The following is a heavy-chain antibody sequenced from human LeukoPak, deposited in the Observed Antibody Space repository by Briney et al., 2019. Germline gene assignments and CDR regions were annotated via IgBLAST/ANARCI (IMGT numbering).Heavy chain of an antibody. CDR2: IYYSGST. V-gene: IGHV4-59*01. CDR1: GGSISSYY. Sequence: SSETLSLTCTVSGGSISSYYWSWIRQPPGKGLEWIGYIYYSGSTNYNPSLKSRVTISVDTSKNQFSLKLSSVTAADTAVYYCARVDPDSSSTLEVFDYWGQGTLVTVSS. J-gene: IGHJ4*02. CDR3: ARVDPDSSSTLEVFDY. D-gene: IGHD6-6*01.